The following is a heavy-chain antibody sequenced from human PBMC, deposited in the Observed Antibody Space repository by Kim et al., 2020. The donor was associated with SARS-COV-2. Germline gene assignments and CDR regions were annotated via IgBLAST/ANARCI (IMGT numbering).Heavy chain of an antibody. D-gene: IGHD6-25*01. Sequence: GGSLRLSCAASGFTFTGDYMSWIRQAPGKGLEWVSYISSTGRYTKYVDSVKGRFTISRDNANKSVFLQMNSLRAEDTAVYYCVRDLSAADWGQGTLVSVSS. CDR3: VRDLSAAD. CDR1: GFTFTGDY. V-gene: IGHV3-11*05. CDR2: ISSTGRYT. J-gene: IGHJ4*02.